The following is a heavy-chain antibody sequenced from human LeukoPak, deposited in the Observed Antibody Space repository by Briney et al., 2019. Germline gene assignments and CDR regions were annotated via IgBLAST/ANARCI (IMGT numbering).Heavy chain of an antibody. Sequence: SETLSLTCGVSGYSFSSGYYWGWIRPPPGKGLEWIGIIYHSGSTYYNPSVKSRVTISVDTSKNQFSLKLSSVTAADTAVYYCATTYYDFWSGYPNYYYYYYMDVWGKGTTVTVSS. J-gene: IGHJ6*03. CDR2: IYHSGST. V-gene: IGHV4-38-2*01. D-gene: IGHD3-3*01. CDR1: GYSFSSGYY. CDR3: ATTYYDFWSGYPNYYYYYYMDV.